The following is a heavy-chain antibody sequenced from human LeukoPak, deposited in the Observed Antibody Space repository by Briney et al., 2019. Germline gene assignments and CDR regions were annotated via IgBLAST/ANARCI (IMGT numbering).Heavy chain of an antibody. Sequence: GGSLRLSCAASGFTFSNAWVSWVRQAPGKGLEWVSAISGSGGSTYYADSVKGRFTISRDNSKNTLYLQMNSLRAEDTAVYYCARRGYFDYWGQGTLVTVSS. CDR1: GFTFSNAW. J-gene: IGHJ4*02. V-gene: IGHV3-23*01. CDR2: ISGSGGST. CDR3: ARRGYFDY.